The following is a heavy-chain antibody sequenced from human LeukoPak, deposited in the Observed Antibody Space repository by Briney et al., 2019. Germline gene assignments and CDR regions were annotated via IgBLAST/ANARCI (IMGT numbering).Heavy chain of an antibody. Sequence: GGSLRLSCAASGFTFSSYAMSWVRQAPGKGLEWVSAISGSGGSTYYADSVKGRFTISRDNSKNTLYLQMNSLRAEDTAVYYCARDEGSGSYTFWGQGTLVTVSS. D-gene: IGHD3-10*01. CDR1: GFTFSSYA. V-gene: IGHV3-23*01. CDR3: ARDEGSGSYTF. CDR2: ISGSGGST. J-gene: IGHJ4*02.